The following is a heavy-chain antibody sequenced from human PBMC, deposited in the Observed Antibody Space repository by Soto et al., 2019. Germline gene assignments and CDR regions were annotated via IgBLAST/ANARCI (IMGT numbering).Heavy chain of an antibody. V-gene: IGHV1-3*01. J-gene: IGHJ4*02. CDR2: INAGNGNT. Sequence: ASVKVSCKASGYTFTSYAMHWVRQAPGQRLEWMGWINAGNGNTKYSQKFQGRVTITRDTSAGTAYMELSSLRSEDTAVYYCARGSSGPLYYFDYWGQGTLVTVSS. D-gene: IGHD6-19*01. CDR3: ARGSSGPLYYFDY. CDR1: GYTFTSYA.